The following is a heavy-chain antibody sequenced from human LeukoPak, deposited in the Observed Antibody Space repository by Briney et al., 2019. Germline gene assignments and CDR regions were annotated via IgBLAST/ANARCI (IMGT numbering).Heavy chain of an antibody. CDR1: GITLSNYG. Sequence: GGSLRLSCAVSGITLSNYGMSWVRQAPGKGLEWVAGISDSGGRTNCADSVKGRFTISRDNPKNTLYLQMNSLRAEDTAVYFCAKRGVVIRVILVGFHKEAYYFDSWGQGALVTVSS. CDR2: ISDSGGRT. D-gene: IGHD3-22*01. CDR3: AKRGVVIRVILVGFHKEAYYFDS. J-gene: IGHJ4*02. V-gene: IGHV3-23*01.